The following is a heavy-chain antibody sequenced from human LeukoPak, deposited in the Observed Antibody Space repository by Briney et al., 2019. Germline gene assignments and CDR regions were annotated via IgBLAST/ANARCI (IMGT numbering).Heavy chain of an antibody. Sequence: GGSLRLSCAASGFTFSSYAMHWVRQAPGKGLEWVAVISYDGSNKYYADSVKGRFTISRDNSKNTLYLQMNSLRAEDTAVYYCAKLSSGSYYNFDYWGQGTLVTVSS. CDR2: ISYDGSNK. CDR3: AKLSSGSYYNFDY. D-gene: IGHD1-26*01. V-gene: IGHV3-30-3*01. CDR1: GFTFSSYA. J-gene: IGHJ4*02.